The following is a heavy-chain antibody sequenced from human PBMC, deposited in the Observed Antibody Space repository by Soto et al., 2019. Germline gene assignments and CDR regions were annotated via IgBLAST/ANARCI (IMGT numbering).Heavy chain of an antibody. CDR3: ARQFRIVVVIEQPDYYYGMDV. V-gene: IGHV4-39*01. CDR2: IYYSGST. Sequence: QLQLQESGPGLVKPSETLSLTCPVSDGSIRLSSYYWGCIRQPPGKGLEWIGCIYYSGSTYYNPSLQSRVTISVDTSKNQFSLKLSSVTAEATAVYYCARQFRIVVVIEQPDYYYGMDVWGQGTTVTVSS. D-gene: IGHD3-22*01. J-gene: IGHJ6*02. CDR1: DGSIRLSSYY.